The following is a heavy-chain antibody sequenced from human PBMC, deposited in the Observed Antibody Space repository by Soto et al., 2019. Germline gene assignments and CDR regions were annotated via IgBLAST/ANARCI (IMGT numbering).Heavy chain of an antibody. V-gene: IGHV4-4*07. CDR1: GGSISSYY. J-gene: IGHJ6*02. CDR2: IYPSGNT. CDR3: AGDEGYYYSGVDV. Sequence: SETLSLTCAVSGGSISSYYWSWIRQTAGKGLEWIGRIYPSGNTNYNPSLKSRVTMSIDTSKDQLSLKLRSVTAADTAVYFCAGDEGYYYSGVDVWGQGTAVTVSS.